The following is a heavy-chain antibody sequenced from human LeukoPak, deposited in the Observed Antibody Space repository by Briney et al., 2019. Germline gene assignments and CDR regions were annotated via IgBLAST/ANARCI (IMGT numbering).Heavy chain of an antibody. CDR1: GFTFSSYW. Sequence: PGGSLRLSCAASGFTFSSYWMSWVRQAPGKGLEWVANIKQDGSEKYYVDSVKGRFTISRDNSKNTLYLQMNSLRAEDTAVYYCITTVERGAFDIWGQGTMVTVSS. V-gene: IGHV3-7*01. CDR2: IKQDGSEK. CDR3: ITTVERGAFDI. J-gene: IGHJ3*02. D-gene: IGHD4-23*01.